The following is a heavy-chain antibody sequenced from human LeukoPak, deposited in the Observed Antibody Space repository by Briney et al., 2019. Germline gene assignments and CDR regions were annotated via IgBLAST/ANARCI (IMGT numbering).Heavy chain of an antibody. D-gene: IGHD1-14*01. V-gene: IGHV1-46*01. Sequence: ASVKVSCKASGYTFTSYCIHWVRQAPGQGLEWMGVINPSGAITTYAQKFQGRVTMTRDTSTSTVYMYLSSLRSEDTAVYYCARAWRYTNWFDPWGQGTLVTVSS. CDR3: ARAWRYTNWFDP. J-gene: IGHJ5*02. CDR2: INPSGAIT. CDR1: GYTFTSYC.